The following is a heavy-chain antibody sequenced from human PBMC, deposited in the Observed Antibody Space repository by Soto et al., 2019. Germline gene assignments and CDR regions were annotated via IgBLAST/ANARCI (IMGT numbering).Heavy chain of an antibody. Sequence: QVQLQESGPGLVKPSQTLSLTCTVSGGSISSGGYYWSWIRQHPGKGLEWIGYIYYSGSTYYNPSLKSRVTIPVDTSKNQFSLKLSSVTAADTAVYYCARESVVVAAPDYWGQGTLVTVSS. J-gene: IGHJ4*02. D-gene: IGHD2-15*01. CDR1: GGSISSGGYY. V-gene: IGHV4-31*03. CDR2: IYYSGST. CDR3: ARESVVVAAPDY.